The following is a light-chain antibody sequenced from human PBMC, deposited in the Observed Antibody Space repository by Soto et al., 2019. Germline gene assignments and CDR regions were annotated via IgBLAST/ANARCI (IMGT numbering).Light chain of an antibody. CDR1: SSNIGAGYA. CDR3: QSYDRIRYRV. V-gene: IGLV1-40*01. CDR2: GND. J-gene: IGLJ3*02. Sequence: QSVLTQPPSVSGAPGQRVTISCTGTSSNIGAGYAVHWYQQLPGAAPKLLIYGNDNRPSGVPDRFSGSKSGTSASLAITGLQAEDEADYYCQSYDRIRYRVFGGGTKLTVL.